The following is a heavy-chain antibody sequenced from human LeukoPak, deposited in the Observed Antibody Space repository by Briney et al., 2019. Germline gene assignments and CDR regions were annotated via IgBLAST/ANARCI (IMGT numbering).Heavy chain of an antibody. V-gene: IGHV4-4*09. CDR2: IYTSGST. D-gene: IGHD3-22*01. Sequence: SETLSLTCTVSGGSISSYYWSWIRQPPGKGLEWIGYIYTSGSTNYNPSLKSRVTISVDTSKNQFSLELSSVTAADTAVYYCARSVAGDGGYYLADDAFDIWGQGTMVTVSS. CDR3: ARSVAGDGGYYLADDAFDI. J-gene: IGHJ3*02. CDR1: GGSISSYY.